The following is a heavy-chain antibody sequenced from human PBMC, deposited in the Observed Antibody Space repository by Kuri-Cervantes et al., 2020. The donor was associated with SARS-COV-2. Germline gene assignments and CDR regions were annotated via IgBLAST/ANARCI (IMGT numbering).Heavy chain of an antibody. Sequence: SVKVSCKASGYTFTSYYMHWVRQAPGQGLEWMGGIIPMLDITTYAQNFQGRLTFPADRATTTVYMEVSGPRSEDTAMYYCASTLWEYSSASEGFAIWGHGTMVTVSS. CDR2: IIPMLDIT. J-gene: IGHJ3*02. CDR3: ASTLWEYSSASEGFAI. D-gene: IGHD6-6*01. CDR1: GYTFTSYY. V-gene: IGHV1-69*10.